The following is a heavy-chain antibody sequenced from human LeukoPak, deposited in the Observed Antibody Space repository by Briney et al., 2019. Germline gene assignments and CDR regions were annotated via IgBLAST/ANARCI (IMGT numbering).Heavy chain of an antibody. V-gene: IGHV1-8*01. CDR2: FNPKSGNA. D-gene: IGHD6-25*01. CDR3: ARGVGSAINKEAFDI. Sequence: GASVKVSCKASGYSYTSYDVNWVRQAPGQGLEWMGWFNPKSGNAGYAQKFQGRVTMTRNISMTTAYMELNSLTSEDTAVYYCARGVGSAINKEAFDIWGQGTMVTVSS. J-gene: IGHJ3*02. CDR1: GYSYTSYD.